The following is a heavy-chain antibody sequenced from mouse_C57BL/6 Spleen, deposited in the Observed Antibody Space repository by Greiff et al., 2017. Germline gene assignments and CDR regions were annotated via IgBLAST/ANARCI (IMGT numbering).Heavy chain of an antibody. CDR1: FYTFTIYF. CDR3: ARQGTTVPYYAMDY. J-gene: IGHJ4*01. V-gene: IGHV1-72*01. D-gene: IGHD1-1*01. Sequence: QVQLQQPGAELVPPWAPLPLCVPSSFYTFTIYFIHWVKQRPGRGLEWIGRIDPNSGGTKYNEKFKSKATLTVDKPSSTAYMQLSSLTSEDSAVYYCARQGTTVPYYAMDYWGQGTSVTVSS. CDR2: IDPNSGGT.